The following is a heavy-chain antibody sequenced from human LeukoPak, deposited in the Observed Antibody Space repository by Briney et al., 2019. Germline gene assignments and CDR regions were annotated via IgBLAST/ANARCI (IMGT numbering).Heavy chain of an antibody. J-gene: IGHJ6*02. CDR2: IGSSGGNT. D-gene: IGHD5-12*01. CDR3: AKMVATGLGMDV. CDR1: GFTVSSNY. V-gene: IGHV3-23*01. Sequence: GGSLRLSCAAPGFTVSSNYMSWVRQAPGKGLEWVSTIGSSGGNTNYADFVKGRFTISRDNSKNTLYLQVNSLRAEDTAVYYCAKMVATGLGMDVWGQGTTVTVSS.